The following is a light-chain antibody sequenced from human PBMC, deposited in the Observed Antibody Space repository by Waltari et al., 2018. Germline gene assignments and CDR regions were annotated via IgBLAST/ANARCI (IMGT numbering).Light chain of an antibody. Sequence: DIVMTQSPLSLPVTPGEPASISCRPSQSLLYSNGYNYLEWYLQKPGQSPQLLIYLGSNRASGVPDRFSGSGSGTDFTLKISRVEAEDVGVYYCMQSLQTWTFGQGTKVEIK. CDR2: LGS. CDR1: QSLLYSNGYNY. CDR3: MQSLQTWT. J-gene: IGKJ1*01. V-gene: IGKV2-28*01.